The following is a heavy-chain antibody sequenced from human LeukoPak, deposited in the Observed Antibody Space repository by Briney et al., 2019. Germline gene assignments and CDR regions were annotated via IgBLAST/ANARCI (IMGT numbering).Heavy chain of an antibody. CDR1: GYTFTIYG. V-gene: IGHV1-18*01. Sequence: ASVKVSCKASGYTFTIYGISWVRQAPGQGREWMGWISAYNGNTNYTQKLQGRVTMTTDTSTSTAYMELRSLRSDDTAVYYCARQWLVQDYYYGMDVWGQGTTVTVSS. D-gene: IGHD6-19*01. J-gene: IGHJ6*02. CDR3: ARQWLVQDYYYGMDV. CDR2: ISAYNGNT.